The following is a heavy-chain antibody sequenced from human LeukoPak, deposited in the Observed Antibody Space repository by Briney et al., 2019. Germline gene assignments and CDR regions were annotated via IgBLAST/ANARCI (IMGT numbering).Heavy chain of an antibody. V-gene: IGHV3-23*01. Sequence: GGSLRLSCAASGFTFSGYAMSWVRQAPGKGLEWVSAISGGADITYYADSVKGRFTISRDNSKNTLYLQMNSLRAEDTAVYYCAKAQNNGGDFDYWGQGILVTVAS. CDR3: AKAQNNGGDFDY. J-gene: IGHJ4*02. CDR2: ISGGADIT. D-gene: IGHD4-23*01. CDR1: GFTFSGYA.